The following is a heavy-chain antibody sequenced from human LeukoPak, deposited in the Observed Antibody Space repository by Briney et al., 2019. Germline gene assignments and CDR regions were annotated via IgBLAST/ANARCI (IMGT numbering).Heavy chain of an antibody. CDR2: INHSGST. J-gene: IGHJ4*02. D-gene: IGHD1-26*01. CDR3: ARVGVGAKDY. V-gene: IGHV4-34*01. CDR1: GGSFSGYY. Sequence: SETLSLTRAVYGGSFSGYYWSWIRQPPGKGLEWIGEINHSGSTNYNPSLKSRVTISVDTSKNQFSLKLSSVTAADTAVYYCARVGVGAKDYWGQGTLVTVSS.